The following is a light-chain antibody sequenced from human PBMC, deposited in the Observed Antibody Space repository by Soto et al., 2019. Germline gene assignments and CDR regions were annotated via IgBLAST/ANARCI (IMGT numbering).Light chain of an antibody. V-gene: IGKV1-17*01. CDR3: LRHNAYPLT. CDR1: QGIGIL. J-gene: IGKJ1*01. CDR2: AAS. Sequence: DIQMTQSPSSLSACVGDRVTITCRASQGIGILLGWFQQKPGRAPKRLIYAASTLESGVPSRFSGSGSGTEFTLTISGLQPEDFATYYCLRHNAYPLTFGQGTKADVK.